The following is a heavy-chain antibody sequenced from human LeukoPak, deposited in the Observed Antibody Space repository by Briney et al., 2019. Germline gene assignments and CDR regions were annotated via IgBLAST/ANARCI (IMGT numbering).Heavy chain of an antibody. CDR2: ISGSGGST. V-gene: IGHV3-23*01. D-gene: IGHD3-16*02. CDR3: AKDPQRYYDYVWGSYRPYYFDY. CDR1: GFTSSSYA. Sequence: GGSLRLSCAASGFTSSSYAMSWVRQAPGKGLEWVSAISGSGGSTYYADSVKGRFTISRDNSKNTLYLQMNSLRAEDTAVYYCAKDPQRYYDYVWGSYRPYYFDYWGQGTLVTVSS. J-gene: IGHJ4*02.